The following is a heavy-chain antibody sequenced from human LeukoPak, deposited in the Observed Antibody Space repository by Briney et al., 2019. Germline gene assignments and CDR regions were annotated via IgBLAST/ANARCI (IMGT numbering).Heavy chain of an antibody. D-gene: IGHD5-18*01. Sequence: GGSLRLSCAASGFTSSGYAMSWVRQAPGKGLEWVSAISGSGGSTYYADSVKGRFTISRDNSKNTLYLQMNSLRAEDTAVYYCAKAAFSYGDFDYWGQGTLVTVSS. V-gene: IGHV3-23*01. CDR3: AKAAFSYGDFDY. CDR2: ISGSGGST. J-gene: IGHJ4*02. CDR1: GFTSSGYA.